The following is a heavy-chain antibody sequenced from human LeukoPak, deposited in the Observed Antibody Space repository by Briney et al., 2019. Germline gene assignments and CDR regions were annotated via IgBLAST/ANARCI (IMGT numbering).Heavy chain of an antibody. Sequence: PSETLSLTFTVSGGSISSYYWSWIRQPPGKGLEWIGYIYYSGSTNYNPSLKSRVTISVDTSKNQFSLKLSSVTAADTAVYYCARENYVWGSYRFFDYWGQGTLVTVSS. V-gene: IGHV4-59*01. CDR3: ARENYVWGSYRFFDY. CDR2: IYYSGST. CDR1: GGSISSYY. D-gene: IGHD3-16*02. J-gene: IGHJ4*02.